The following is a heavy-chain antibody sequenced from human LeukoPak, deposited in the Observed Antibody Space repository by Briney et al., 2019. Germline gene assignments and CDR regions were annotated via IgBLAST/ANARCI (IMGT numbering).Heavy chain of an antibody. J-gene: IGHJ6*02. CDR1: GFTFDDYA. Sequence: PGGSLRLSCAASGFTFDDYAMHWVRQAPGKGLEWVSSISSSSSYIYYADSVKGRFTISRDNAKNSLYLQMNSLRAEDTAVYYCARDTGSKGMDVWGQGTTVTVSS. D-gene: IGHD2/OR15-2a*01. CDR3: ARDTGSKGMDV. V-gene: IGHV3-21*01. CDR2: ISSSSSYI.